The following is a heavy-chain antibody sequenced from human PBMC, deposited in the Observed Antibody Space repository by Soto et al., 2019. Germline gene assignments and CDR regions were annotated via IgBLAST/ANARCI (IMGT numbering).Heavy chain of an antibody. CDR2: RSYDGNIK. CDR1: GFTFSTYA. CDR3: AKDPGLGMSVRRGFDC. Sequence: QVQLVESGGGVVQPGGSLTLSCAASGFTFSTYAMHWVRQAPGKGLEWVRLRSYDGNIKSYADSVKGRFAIARDNSKNTLFLQLISLRPEDTAVYYCAKDPGLGMSVRRGFDCWGQGTMVTV. J-gene: IGHJ3*01. V-gene: IGHV3-30*09. D-gene: IGHD1-20*01.